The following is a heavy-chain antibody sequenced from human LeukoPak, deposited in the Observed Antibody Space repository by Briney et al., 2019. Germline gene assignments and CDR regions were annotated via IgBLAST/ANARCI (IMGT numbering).Heavy chain of an antibody. D-gene: IGHD3-9*01. J-gene: IGHJ5*02. CDR1: GYTFTGYY. Sequence: GASVKVSCKASGYTFTGYYMLWVRQAPGQGLEWMGRVNPNSGGTNYAQKFQGRVTMTRDTSISTAYMELSRLRSDDTAVYYCAREGRRYFDWLLSNWFDPWGQGTLVTVSS. CDR2: VNPNSGGT. V-gene: IGHV1-2*06. CDR3: AREGRRYFDWLLSNWFDP.